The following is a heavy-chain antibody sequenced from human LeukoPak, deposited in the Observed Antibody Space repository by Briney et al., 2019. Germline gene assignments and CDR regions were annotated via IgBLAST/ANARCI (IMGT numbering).Heavy chain of an antibody. J-gene: IGHJ4*02. Sequence: SETLSLTCTVSGGSISSGVYYWSWIRQHPGKGLEWIGYIYYSGSTYYNPSLKSRVTISVDTSKNQFSLKLSSVTAADTAVYYCARVLKHQVDYWGQGTLVTVSS. D-gene: IGHD2-2*01. V-gene: IGHV4-31*03. CDR3: ARVLKHQVDY. CDR1: GGSISSGVYY. CDR2: IYYSGST.